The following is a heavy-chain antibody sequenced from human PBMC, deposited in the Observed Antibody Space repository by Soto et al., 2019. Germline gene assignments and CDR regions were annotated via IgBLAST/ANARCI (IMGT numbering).Heavy chain of an antibody. D-gene: IGHD4-4*01. Sequence: QVQLVQSGAEVKKPGSSVTVSCKASGGTFSSYAISWVRQAPGQGLEWMGRIIPFIGTANYAQKFQVRVTIPADESTSTDYMELTSLRSEDTAVYYCARVVMTTVPASYYYGMDVWGQGTTVTVSS. CDR1: GGTFSSYA. CDR3: ARVVMTTVPASYYYGMDV. CDR2: IIPFIGTA. J-gene: IGHJ6*02. V-gene: IGHV1-69*18.